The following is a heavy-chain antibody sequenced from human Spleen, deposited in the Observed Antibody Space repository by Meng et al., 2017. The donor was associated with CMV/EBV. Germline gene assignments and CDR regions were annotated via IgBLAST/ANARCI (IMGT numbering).Heavy chain of an antibody. J-gene: IGHJ6*02. V-gene: IGHV3-33*03. D-gene: IGHD2-2*01. CDR1: GFTFSSYG. Sequence: GGSLRLSCAASGFTFSSYGMHWVRQAPGKGLEWVAVIWYDGSNKYYADSVKGRFTISRDNAKNSLYLQMNSLRAEDTALYYCAKGYCSSTSCPWGYYGMDVWGQGTTVTVSS. CDR2: IWYDGSNK. CDR3: AKGYCSSTSCPWGYYGMDV.